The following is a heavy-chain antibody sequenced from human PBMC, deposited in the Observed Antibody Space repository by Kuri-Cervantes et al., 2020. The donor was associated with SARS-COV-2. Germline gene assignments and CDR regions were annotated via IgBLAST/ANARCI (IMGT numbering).Heavy chain of an antibody. Sequence: SETLSLTCTVSGGSISSSSYYWGWIRQPPGKGLEWIGSIYYSGSTYYNPSLKSRVTISVDTSKNQFSLKLSPVTAADTAVYYCARGEGIVLVVYALAFDIWGQGTMVAVSS. D-gene: IGHD2-8*02. V-gene: IGHV4-39*01. J-gene: IGHJ3*02. CDR3: ARGEGIVLVVYALAFDI. CDR1: GGSISSSSYY. CDR2: IYYSGST.